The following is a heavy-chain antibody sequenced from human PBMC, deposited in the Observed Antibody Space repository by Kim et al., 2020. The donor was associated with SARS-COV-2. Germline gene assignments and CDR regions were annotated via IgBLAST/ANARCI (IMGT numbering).Heavy chain of an antibody. CDR2: IYYSGST. D-gene: IGHD2-2*01. J-gene: IGHJ5*02. CDR1: GGSISSGGYY. V-gene: IGHV4-31*03. CDR3: ARGGVVPAPGLFSLAAFGWWFDP. Sequence: SETLSLTCTVSGGSISSGGYYWSWIRQHPGKGLEWIGYIYYSGSTYYNPSLKSRVTISVDTSKNQFSLKLSSVTAADTAVYYCARGGVVPAPGLFSLAAFGWWFDPWGQGTLVTVSS.